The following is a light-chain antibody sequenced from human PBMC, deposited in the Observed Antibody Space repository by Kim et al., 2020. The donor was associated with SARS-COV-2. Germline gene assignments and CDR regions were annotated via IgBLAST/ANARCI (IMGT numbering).Light chain of an antibody. J-gene: IGLJ3*02. Sequence: SSELTQDPAVSVALGQTVRITCQGDSLRSDYASWYQQKPGQAPVLVIYGKNNRPSGIPDRFSGSSSGNTASLTITGAQAEDEADYYCNSRDSSDNHLVFGGGTQLTVL. V-gene: IGLV3-19*01. CDR3: NSRDSSDNHLV. CDR2: GKN. CDR1: SLRSDY.